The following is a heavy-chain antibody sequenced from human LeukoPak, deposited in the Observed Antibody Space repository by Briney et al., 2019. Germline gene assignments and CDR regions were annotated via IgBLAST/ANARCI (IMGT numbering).Heavy chain of an antibody. V-gene: IGHV1-24*01. CDR1: GYTLTQLS. D-gene: IGHD6-19*01. CDR3: ATANPGIAVAGTFDY. Sequence: GASVKVSCKVSGYTLTQLSMHWVRQAPGKGLEWMGGFDPEDGETIYAQKFQGRVTMTEDTSTDTAYMELSSLRSEDTAVYYCATANPGIAVAGTFDYWGQGTLVTVSS. CDR2: FDPEDGET. J-gene: IGHJ4*02.